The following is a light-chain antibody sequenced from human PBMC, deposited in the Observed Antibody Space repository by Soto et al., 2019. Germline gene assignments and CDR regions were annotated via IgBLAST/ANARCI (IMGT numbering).Light chain of an antibody. CDR1: SSYVGGYNY. CDR3: SSYTTSNTRQIV. Sequence: QPVLTHPASGSGTPGHSITISCTETSSYVGGYNYVSWYQHHPGKAPKLIIYDVTNRPSGVSNPFSGSKSGNTASLTISGLQPEDEADYYCSSYTTSNTRQIVFGTGTKVTVL. V-gene: IGLV2-14*03. J-gene: IGLJ1*01. CDR2: DVT.